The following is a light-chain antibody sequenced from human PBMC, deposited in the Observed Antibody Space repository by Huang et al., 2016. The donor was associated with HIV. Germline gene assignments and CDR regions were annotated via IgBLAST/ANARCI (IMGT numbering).Light chain of an antibody. V-gene: IGKV1-5*03. CDR3: QHQWT. CDR1: QRSSTW. Sequence: DIQVTQSPSTLSAFVGDRVNITCRTSQRSSTWLAWYQQRPGKAPNLLISKASNLETGVPSRFSGNGSGTEVTLTINGLQPDDLATYYCQHQWTFGQGTKVEIK. CDR2: KAS. J-gene: IGKJ1*01.